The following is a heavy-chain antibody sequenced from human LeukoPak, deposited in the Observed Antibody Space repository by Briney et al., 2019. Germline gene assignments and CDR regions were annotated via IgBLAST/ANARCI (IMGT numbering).Heavy chain of an antibody. CDR3: ASSRDGYNYPFDY. CDR2: IIPIFGTA. Sequence: GASVKVSCKASGYTFTSYGISWVRQAPGQGLEWMGGIIPIFGTANYAQKFQGRVTITADKSTSTAYMELSSLRSEDTAVYYCASSRDGYNYPFDYWGQGTLVTVSS. V-gene: IGHV1-69*06. CDR1: GYTFTSYG. J-gene: IGHJ4*02. D-gene: IGHD5-24*01.